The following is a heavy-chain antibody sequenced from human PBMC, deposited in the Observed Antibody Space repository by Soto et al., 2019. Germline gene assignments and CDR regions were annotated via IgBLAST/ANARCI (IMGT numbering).Heavy chain of an antibody. CDR2: IKSKTDGGTT. CDR3: TTAPTDAPYYYDSSGYYYFDRDY. Sequence: GGSLRLSCAASGFTFSNAWMNWVRQAPGKGLEWVGRIKSKTDGGTTDYAAPVKGRFTISRDDSKNTLYLQMNSLKTEDTAVYYCTTAPTDAPYYYDSSGYYYFDRDYWGQGTLVTVSS. V-gene: IGHV3-15*07. J-gene: IGHJ4*02. CDR1: GFTFSNAW. D-gene: IGHD3-22*01.